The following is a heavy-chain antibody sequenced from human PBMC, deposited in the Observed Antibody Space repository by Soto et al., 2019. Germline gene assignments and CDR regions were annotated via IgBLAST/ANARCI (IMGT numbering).Heavy chain of an antibody. CDR2: IYYSGST. Sequence: SETLSLTCTVSGGSVSSGSYYWSWIRQPPGKGLEWIGYIYYSGSTNYNPSLKSRVTISVDTSKNQFSLKLSSVTAADTAVYYCARDSSGYSFDYWGQGTLGTVSS. V-gene: IGHV4-61*01. J-gene: IGHJ4*02. CDR1: GGSVSSGSYY. D-gene: IGHD3-22*01. CDR3: ARDSSGYSFDY.